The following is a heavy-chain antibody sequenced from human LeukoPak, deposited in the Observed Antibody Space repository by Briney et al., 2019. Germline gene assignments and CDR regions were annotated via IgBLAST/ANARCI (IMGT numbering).Heavy chain of an antibody. J-gene: IGHJ4*02. D-gene: IGHD3-10*01. Sequence: ASVKVSCKASGYTFTSDGISWVRQTPGHGLEWMGWISAYNGNTNYAQKLQGRVTMATDTSTSTAYMELRSLRSDDTAVYYCARDGLVRGPYPFDYWGQGTLVTVSS. CDR3: ARDGLVRGPYPFDY. CDR1: GYTFTSDG. CDR2: ISAYNGNT. V-gene: IGHV1-18*01.